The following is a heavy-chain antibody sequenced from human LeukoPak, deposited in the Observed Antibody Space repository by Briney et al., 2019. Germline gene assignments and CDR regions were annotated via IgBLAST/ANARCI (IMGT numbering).Heavy chain of an antibody. J-gene: IGHJ4*02. V-gene: IGHV3-7*01. CDR1: DFTLSPYW. Sequence: GGSLRLSCAASDFTLSPYWMTWVRQAPGRGLEWVANIDSDGGDKYYGDSVKGRFSISRDNAENSLFLQMNNLRVEDSAVYYCARGGSGSSKYWVFWGQGTLVTVPS. D-gene: IGHD2-8*02. CDR3: ARGGSGSSKYWVF. CDR2: IDSDGGDK.